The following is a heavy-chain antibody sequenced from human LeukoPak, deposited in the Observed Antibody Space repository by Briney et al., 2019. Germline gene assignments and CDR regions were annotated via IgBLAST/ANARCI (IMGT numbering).Heavy chain of an antibody. CDR2: ISGGSGST. CDR1: GFTFSIYD. CDR3: AKGHWGDY. J-gene: IGHJ4*02. D-gene: IGHD7-27*01. Sequence: GGSLRLSCAASGFTFSIYDMSWVRQAPGKGLEWISSISGGSGSTYYADSVKGRFTISRDKSKNTLYSQMNSLRAEDTAVYYCAKGHWGDYWGQGTLVTVSS. V-gene: IGHV3-23*01.